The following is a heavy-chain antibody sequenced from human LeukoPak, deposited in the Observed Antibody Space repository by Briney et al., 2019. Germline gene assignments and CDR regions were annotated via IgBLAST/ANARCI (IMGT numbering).Heavy chain of an antibody. CDR1: GFTFSSYA. D-gene: IGHD5-12*01. CDR2: ISGSGGST. V-gene: IGHV3-23*01. Sequence: GGSLRLSCAASGFTFSSYAMSWVRQAPGKGLEWVSAISGSGGSTYYADSVKGRFTISRDNSKNTLYLQMNSLRAEDTAFYYCARGWLRINWYFDLWGRGTLVTVSS. J-gene: IGHJ2*01. CDR3: ARGWLRINWYFDL.